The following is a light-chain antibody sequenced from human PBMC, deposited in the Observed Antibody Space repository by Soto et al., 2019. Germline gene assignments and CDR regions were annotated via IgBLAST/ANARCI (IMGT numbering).Light chain of an antibody. CDR3: SSYTISNTLPFV. Sequence: QSVLTQPASVSGSPGQSITISCTGTRRDVGGYNYVSWYQQYSGKSPKLLIYEVTHRPSGASNRFSGSKSGNTASLTISGLQAEDEADYYCSSYTISNTLPFVFGTGTKVTVL. J-gene: IGLJ1*01. V-gene: IGLV2-14*01. CDR1: RRDVGGYNY. CDR2: EVT.